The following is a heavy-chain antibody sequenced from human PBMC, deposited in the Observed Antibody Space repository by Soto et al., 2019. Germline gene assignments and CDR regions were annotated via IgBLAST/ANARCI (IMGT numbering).Heavy chain of an antibody. V-gene: IGHV3-48*01. J-gene: IGHJ6*03. CDR2: ISSSSSTI. D-gene: IGHD3-3*01. CDR1: GFTFSSYS. CDR3: ARRGIMGDFLYYMDV. Sequence: EVQLVESGGGLVQPGGSLRLSCAASGFTFSSYSINWVRQAPGKGLEWVSYISSSSSTIYYADSVKGRFTISRDNAKNSLYLQMNSLRAEDTAVYYCARRGIMGDFLYYMDVWGKGTTVTVSS.